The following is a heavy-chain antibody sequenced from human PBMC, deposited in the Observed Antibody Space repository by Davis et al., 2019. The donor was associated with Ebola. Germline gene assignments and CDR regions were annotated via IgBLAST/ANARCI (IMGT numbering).Heavy chain of an antibody. J-gene: IGHJ5*02. CDR2: INHSGST. CDR1: GDSISSNNYY. V-gene: IGHV4-39*07. CDR3: ARGPGYSSSWYFLYNWFDP. Sequence: MPSETLSLTCTVSGDSISSNNYYWGWIRQPPGKGLEWIGEINHSGSTNYNPSLKSRVTISVDTSKNQFSLKLSSVTAADTAVYYCARGPGYSSSWYFLYNWFDPWGQGTLVTVSS. D-gene: IGHD6-13*01.